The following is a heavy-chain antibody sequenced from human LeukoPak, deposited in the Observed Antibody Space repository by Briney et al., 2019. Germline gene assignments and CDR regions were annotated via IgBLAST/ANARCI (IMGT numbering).Heavy chain of an antibody. CDR1: GFTFNTYS. CDR3: ARGRDLFDS. V-gene: IGHV3-48*04. Sequence: GGSLRLSCVASGFTFNTYSMNWFRQAPGKGLEWISYISSSSGTIYYSDSVKGRFAISRDNAKNSLYLQMNNLRAEDTAVYYCARGRDLFDSWGQGTLVIVSS. J-gene: IGHJ4*02. CDR2: ISSSSGTI.